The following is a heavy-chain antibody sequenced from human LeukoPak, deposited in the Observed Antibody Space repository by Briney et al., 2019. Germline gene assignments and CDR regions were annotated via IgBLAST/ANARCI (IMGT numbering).Heavy chain of an antibody. J-gene: IGHJ4*02. CDR2: ISSSSSYI. D-gene: IGHD1-26*01. Sequence: GGSLRLSCAASGFTFSSYSMNWVRQAPGKGLEWVSSISSSSSYIYYADSVKGRFTISRDNAKNSLYLQMNSLRAEDTAVYYCARDKVGAKGYFDYWGQGTLVTVSS. V-gene: IGHV3-21*01. CDR1: GFTFSSYS. CDR3: ARDKVGAKGYFDY.